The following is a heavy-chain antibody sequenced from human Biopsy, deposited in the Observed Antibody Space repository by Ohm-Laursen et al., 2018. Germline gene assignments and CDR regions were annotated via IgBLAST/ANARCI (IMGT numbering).Heavy chain of an antibody. D-gene: IGHD3-22*01. CDR3: PRVPAYPQSDGYFGLDV. CDR2: LNPNTGYA. V-gene: IGHV1-2*02. CDR1: GYTFAGYY. J-gene: IGHJ6*02. Sequence: SVKVSCKASGYTFAGYYLHWVRQAPGHGLEWMAWLNPNTGYAHYAQRFQGRLTVTRDTSINSAYMELTSLTFDDTAIYYCPRVPAYPQSDGYFGLDVWGQGTTINV.